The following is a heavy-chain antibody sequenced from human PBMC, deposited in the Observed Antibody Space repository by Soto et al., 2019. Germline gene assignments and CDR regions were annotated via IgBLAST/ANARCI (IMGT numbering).Heavy chain of an antibody. V-gene: IGHV4-61*01. CDR3: ARTMVGARAGYFDY. D-gene: IGHD1-26*01. J-gene: IGHJ4*02. CDR1: GGSVSSGSYY. Sequence: SETLSRTCTVSGGSVSSGSYYWSWIRQPPGKGLEWIGYIYYSGSTNYNPSLKSRVTISVDTSKKQFSLKLSSVTDADTAVYYCARTMVGARAGYFDYWGRGTLVTVSS. CDR2: IYYSGST.